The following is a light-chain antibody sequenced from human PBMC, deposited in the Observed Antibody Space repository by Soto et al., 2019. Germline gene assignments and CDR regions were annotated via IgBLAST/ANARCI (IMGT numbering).Light chain of an antibody. J-gene: IGLJ1*01. CDR3: CSYAGSSTYV. Sequence: QSALTQPASVSGSPGQSITISCTGTSSDVGSYNLVSWYQQHPGKAPKVMIYEVSKRPSGVSNRFSGSKSGNTASLTISGLQAEDEADYYCCSYAGSSTYVFGTGNKVTVL. V-gene: IGLV2-23*02. CDR2: EVS. CDR1: SSDVGSYNL.